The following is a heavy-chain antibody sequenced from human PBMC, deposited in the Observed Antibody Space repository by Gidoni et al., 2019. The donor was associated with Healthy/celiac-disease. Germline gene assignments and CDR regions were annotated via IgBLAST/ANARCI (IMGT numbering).Heavy chain of an antibody. D-gene: IGHD3-3*01. Sequence: EVQLVESGGVVVQPGGSLRLSCAASGFTFDDYTMHWVRQAPGKGLEWVSLISWDGSSTYYADSVKGRFTISRDNSKNSLYLQMNSLRTEDTALYYCAKDIVVGWSGYSDYFDYWGQGTLVTVSS. CDR3: AKDIVVGWSGYSDYFDY. CDR2: ISWDGSST. J-gene: IGHJ4*02. CDR1: GFTFDDYT. V-gene: IGHV3-43*01.